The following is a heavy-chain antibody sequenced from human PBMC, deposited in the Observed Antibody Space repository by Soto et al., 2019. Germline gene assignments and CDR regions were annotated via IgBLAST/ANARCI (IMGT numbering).Heavy chain of an antibody. CDR1: GFTFDSYA. Sequence: EVQILESGGGLVQPGGSLRLSCAASGFTFDSYAMAWVRQAPGKGLEWVSIILRSGTTTYYADSVKGRFIISRDNSKNMMFLQMNSLRADDTAVYFCAKDFYDRRRNYYEINWFAPWGQGTLVTVS. CDR2: ILRSGTTT. V-gene: IGHV3-23*01. J-gene: IGHJ5*02. D-gene: IGHD3-22*01. CDR3: AKDFYDRRRNYYEINWFAP.